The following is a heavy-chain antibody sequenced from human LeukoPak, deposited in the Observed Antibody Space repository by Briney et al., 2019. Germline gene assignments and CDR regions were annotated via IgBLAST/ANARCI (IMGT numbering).Heavy chain of an antibody. CDR3: AREKQWLVATKHYMDA. V-gene: IGHV3-33*01. CDR1: GFTFSSYG. J-gene: IGHJ6*03. D-gene: IGHD6-19*01. Sequence: GGSLRLSCAASGFTFSSYGMHWVRQAPGKGLEWVAVIWYDGSNKYYADSVKGRFTISRDNSKNTLYLQMNSLRAEDTAVYYCAREKQWLVATKHYMDAWGKGTTVTVSS. CDR2: IWYDGSNK.